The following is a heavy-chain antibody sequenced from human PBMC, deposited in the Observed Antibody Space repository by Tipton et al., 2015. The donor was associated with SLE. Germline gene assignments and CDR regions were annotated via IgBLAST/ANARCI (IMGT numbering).Heavy chain of an antibody. J-gene: IGHJ4*02. CDR2: IYTRGDT. CDR3: AREAVGADGGLDY. V-gene: IGHV4-61*02. Sequence: TLSLTCTVSGGSISSGSYFWSWIRQPAAKGLEWIGRIYTRGDTNYNPSLKNRVTISVDTSKNQFSLNLSSVTAADTAVYYCAREAVGADGGLDYWGQGTPVTVSS. CDR1: GGSISSGSYF. D-gene: IGHD1-26*01.